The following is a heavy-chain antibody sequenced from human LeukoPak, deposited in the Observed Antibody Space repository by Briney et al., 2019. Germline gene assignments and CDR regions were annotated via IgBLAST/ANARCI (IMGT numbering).Heavy chain of an antibody. V-gene: IGHV4-61*02. Sequence: SETLSLTCIVSGASISSGSYYWSWIRQPAGKGLEWIGRIYTSGSTNYNPSLKSRVTISVDTSKNQFSLKLSSVTAADTAVYYCARGRSGSNDYWGQGTLVTVSS. CDR1: GASISSGSYY. CDR2: IYTSGST. J-gene: IGHJ4*02. CDR3: ARGRSGSNDY. D-gene: IGHD3-3*01.